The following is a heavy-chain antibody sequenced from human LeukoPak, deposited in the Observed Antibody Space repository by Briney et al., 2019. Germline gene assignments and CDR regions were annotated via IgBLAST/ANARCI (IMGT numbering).Heavy chain of an antibody. V-gene: IGHV1-18*01. CDR1: GYTFSSFG. CDR2: ISAYNGDT. J-gene: IGHJ6*02. Sequence: ASVKVSCKASGYTFSSFGLSWVRQAPGQGLEWMGWISAYNGDTIYAQKVQGRVTMTTDTSTSTAYMELRSLRSDDTAVYYCARDWGVDTAMDPGDSYGLDVWGQGTTVTVSS. D-gene: IGHD5-18*01. CDR3: ARDWGVDTAMDPGDSYGLDV.